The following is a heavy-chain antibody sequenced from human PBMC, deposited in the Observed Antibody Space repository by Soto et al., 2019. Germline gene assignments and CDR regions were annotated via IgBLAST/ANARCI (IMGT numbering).Heavy chain of an antibody. CDR3: ASGLYDFWSGYSSYSLDY. J-gene: IGHJ4*02. Sequence: SETLSLTCTVSGGSISSSSYYWGWIRQPPGKGLEWIGSIYYSGSTYYNPSLKSRVTISVVTSKNQFSLKLSSVTAADTAVYYCASGLYDFWSGYSSYSLDYWGQGTLVTVSS. D-gene: IGHD3-3*01. CDR1: GGSISSSSYY. CDR2: IYYSGST. V-gene: IGHV4-39*01.